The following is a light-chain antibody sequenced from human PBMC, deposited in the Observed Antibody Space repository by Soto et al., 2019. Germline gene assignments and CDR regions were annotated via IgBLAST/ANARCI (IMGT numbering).Light chain of an antibody. CDR1: QGISSY. J-gene: IGKJ4*01. CDR2: AAS. V-gene: IGKV1-9*01. CDR3: QQLNSSLT. Sequence: IQLTQSPSSLSASVGDRVTITCRASQGISSYLAWYQQKPGKAPKLLIYAASTLQSGVPSRFSGSGSGTDFSLTISSLQPEDFATYYCQQLNSSLTFGGGTKVDIK.